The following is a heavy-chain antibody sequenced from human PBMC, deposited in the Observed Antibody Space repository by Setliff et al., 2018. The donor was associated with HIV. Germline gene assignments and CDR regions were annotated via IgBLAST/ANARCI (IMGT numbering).Heavy chain of an antibody. CDR1: GGSFSAYY. CDR2: INHSGST. CDR3: ARSTYYFDSSGYKYNWFDP. Sequence: PSETLSLTCAVYGGSFSAYYWTWIRQPPGKGLEWIGEINHSGSTNYNPSLKSRVTISVDTSKNQFSLKLSSVTAADTAVYYCARSTYYFDSSGYKYNWFDPWG. D-gene: IGHD3-22*01. V-gene: IGHV4-34*01. J-gene: IGHJ5*02.